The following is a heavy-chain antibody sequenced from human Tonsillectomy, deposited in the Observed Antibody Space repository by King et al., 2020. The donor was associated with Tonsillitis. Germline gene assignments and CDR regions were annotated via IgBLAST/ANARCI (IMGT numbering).Heavy chain of an antibody. D-gene: IGHD1-26*01. J-gene: IGHJ4*02. CDR1: GFTFMNAW. CDR2: IKSKTDGGAT. CDR3: TTVGGSPRQDWGGTFDY. Sequence: VQLVESGGGLVKPGGSLRLSCAASGFTFMNAWMSWVRQAPGKGLEWVGRIKSKTDGGATEYSAPVKGSITISRDDSKNTLYLQMNSLKTEDTAVYYCTTVGGSPRQDWGGTFDYWGQGTLVTVSS. V-gene: IGHV3-15*01.